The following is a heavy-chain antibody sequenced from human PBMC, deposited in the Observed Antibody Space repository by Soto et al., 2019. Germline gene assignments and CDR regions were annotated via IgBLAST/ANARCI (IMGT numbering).Heavy chain of an antibody. CDR3: AKSWHASDITETYDP. Sequence: GGSLRLSCAASGFSFIDYAINWVRQVPGRGLEYVAGIGGGGGNAFYADSMKGRFSISRDNSENTVYLHMHNLRVDDAVMYLCAKSWHASDITETYDPWVQGTLVT. V-gene: IGHV3-23*01. D-gene: IGHD3-22*01. CDR1: GFSFIDYA. J-gene: IGHJ5*02. CDR2: IGGGGGNA.